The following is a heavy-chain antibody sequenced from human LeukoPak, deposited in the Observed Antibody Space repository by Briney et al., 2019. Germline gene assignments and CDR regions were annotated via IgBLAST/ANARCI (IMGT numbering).Heavy chain of an antibody. Sequence: GGSLRLSCAASGFTFSSYAMHWVRQAPGKGLEWVAVISYDGSNKYDADSVKGRFTISRDNSKNTLYLQMNSLRAEDTAVYYCAIEDYDSSGDWGQGTLVTVSS. CDR3: AIEDYDSSGD. J-gene: IGHJ4*02. V-gene: IGHV3-30-3*01. CDR1: GFTFSSYA. CDR2: ISYDGSNK. D-gene: IGHD3-22*01.